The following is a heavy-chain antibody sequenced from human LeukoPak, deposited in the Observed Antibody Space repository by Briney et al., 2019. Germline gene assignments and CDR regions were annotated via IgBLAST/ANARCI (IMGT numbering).Heavy chain of an antibody. D-gene: IGHD5-18*01. CDR2: IGSAGDT. CDR1: GFTFSSCD. CDR3: ARVDTAMVVDY. Sequence: PGGSLRLSCTASGFTFSSCDMHWVRQATGKGLEWVSTIGSAGDTYYPDSVKGRFTISRDNSKNTLYLQMNSLRAEDTAVYYCARVDTAMVVDYWGQGTLVTVSS. J-gene: IGHJ4*02. V-gene: IGHV3-13*01.